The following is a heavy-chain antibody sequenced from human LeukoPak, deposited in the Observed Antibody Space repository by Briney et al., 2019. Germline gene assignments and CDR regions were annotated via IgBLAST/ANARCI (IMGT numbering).Heavy chain of an antibody. V-gene: IGHV3-74*01. D-gene: IGHD6-19*01. J-gene: IGHJ4*02. CDR1: GFTFSSYW. Sequence: GGSLRLSCAASGFTFSSYWMHWVRQAPGKGLVWVSRINSDGSSTSYAGSVKGRFTISRDNAKNTLYLQMNSLRAEDTAVYYCARSGGYSSGWTIFDYWGQGTLVTVSS. CDR3: ARSGGYSSGWTIFDY. CDR2: INSDGSST.